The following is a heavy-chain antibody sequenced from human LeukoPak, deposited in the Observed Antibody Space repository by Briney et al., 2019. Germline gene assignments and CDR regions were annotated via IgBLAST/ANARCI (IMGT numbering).Heavy chain of an antibody. CDR2: ISAYNGNT. J-gene: IGHJ3*02. Sequence: VASVKVSCKASGYTFTSYGISWVRQAPGQGLEWMGWISAYNGNTNYAQKLQGRVTMTTDTSTRTAYMELRSLRSADTAVYYCARDRLPPLCGGSCYSGFAFDIWGQGTMVTVSS. V-gene: IGHV1-18*01. CDR1: GYTFTSYG. CDR3: ARDRLPPLCGGSCYSGFAFDI. D-gene: IGHD2-15*01.